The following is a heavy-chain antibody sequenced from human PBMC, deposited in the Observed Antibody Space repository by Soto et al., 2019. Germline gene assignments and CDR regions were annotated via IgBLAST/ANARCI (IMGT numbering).Heavy chain of an antibody. J-gene: IGHJ4*02. CDR1: GFTFSDHY. CDR3: ARAPGDCCCYKYFHY. V-gene: IGHV3-72*01. Sequence: PGGSLRLSCSASGFTFSDHYMDWVRQAPGKGLEWVGRIRNEANSYTREYAASVKGRFTISRDDSRNSLYLQMNSLKTEDTAVYYCARAPGDCCCYKYFHYWGKGTLVTVSS. CDR2: IRNEANSYTR. D-gene: IGHD2-21*02.